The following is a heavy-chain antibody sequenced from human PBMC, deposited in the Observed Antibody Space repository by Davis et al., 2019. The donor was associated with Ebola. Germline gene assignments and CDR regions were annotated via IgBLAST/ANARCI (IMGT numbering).Heavy chain of an antibody. D-gene: IGHD5-18*01. CDR2: VYYSGST. V-gene: IGHV4-61*01. J-gene: IGHJ5*02. CDR3: AAGYMTVVTGNWFGP. Sequence: PSETLSLTCTVSGGSINDATYYWSWIRQPPKKGPEWIGHVYYSGSTSYNPSLRSRVTVSVDTSKNQFSLNLKSATAADTAVYFCAAGYMTVVTGNWFGPWGQGMLVTVSS. CDR1: GGSINDATYY.